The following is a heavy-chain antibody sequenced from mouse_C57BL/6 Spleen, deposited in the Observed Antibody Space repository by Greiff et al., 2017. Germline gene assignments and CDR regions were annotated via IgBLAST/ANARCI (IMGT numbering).Heavy chain of an antibody. CDR2: INPNNGGT. J-gene: IGHJ4*01. Sequence: VQLQQSGPELVKPGASVKISCKASGYTFTDYYMNWVKQSHGKSLEWIGDINPNNGGTSYNQKFKGKATLTVDKSSSTAYMELRRLTSEGSAVYYCARRWLLGYAMDYGGQGTSVTVSS. CDR3: ARRWLLGYAMDY. D-gene: IGHD2-3*01. V-gene: IGHV1-26*01. CDR1: GYTFTDYY.